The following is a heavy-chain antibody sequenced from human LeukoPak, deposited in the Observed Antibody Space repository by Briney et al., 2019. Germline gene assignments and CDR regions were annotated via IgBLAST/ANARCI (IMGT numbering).Heavy chain of an antibody. D-gene: IGHD2/OR15-2a*01. CDR1: GFTFSSYE. V-gene: IGHV3-23*01. Sequence: PGGSLRLSCAASGFTFSSYEMNWVRQAPGKGLEWVSAISPSGVNKYYADSVKGRFTISRDNSKKILYLQMDGLRVEDTATYYCAKDLRHRSTCNCYGWFDPWGQGTLVTVSS. CDR2: ISPSGVNK. J-gene: IGHJ5*02. CDR3: AKDLRHRSTCNCYGWFDP.